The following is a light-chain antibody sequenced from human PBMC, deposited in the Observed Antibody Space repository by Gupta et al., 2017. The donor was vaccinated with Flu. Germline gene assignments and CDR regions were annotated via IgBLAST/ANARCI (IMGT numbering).Light chain of an antibody. V-gene: IGKV1-39*01. CDR1: QNIGIF. CDR3: QQNHSAPPT. CDR2: TSS. J-gene: IGKJ2*01. Sequence: DIQITKSPSSLSASVGDRVTISCRASQNIGIFLNWYHHRPGTAPKVLIITSSVLQSGVPSRFSGRGSGTDFTLIIGNLQPEDFGTYYCQQNHSAPPTFGQGTKVGI.